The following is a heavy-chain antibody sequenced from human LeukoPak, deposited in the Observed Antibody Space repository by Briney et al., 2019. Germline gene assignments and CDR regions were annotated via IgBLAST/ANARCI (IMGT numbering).Heavy chain of an antibody. Sequence: SVKVSCKASGFTFSNSAMQWVRQARGQGLEWIGWIVVGSGNTNYAQKFQERVTITRDMSTSTAYMELSSLRSEDTAVYYCAIAYCGGDCYSGYYYYMDVWGKGTTVTVSS. V-gene: IGHV1-58*02. CDR2: IVVGSGNT. CDR1: GFTFSNSA. J-gene: IGHJ6*03. D-gene: IGHD2-21*02. CDR3: AIAYCGGDCYSGYYYYMDV.